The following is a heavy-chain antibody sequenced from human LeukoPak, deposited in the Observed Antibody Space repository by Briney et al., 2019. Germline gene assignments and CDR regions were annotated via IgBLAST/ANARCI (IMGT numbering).Heavy chain of an antibody. CDR2: MWYDGSNK. D-gene: IGHD6-19*01. J-gene: IGHJ4*02. CDR1: GFTFSNYG. V-gene: IGHV3-33*06. Sequence: GRSLRLSCAASGFTFSNYGMHWVRQAPGKGLEWVAVMWYDGSNKGYADSLKGRFTISRDNSKNTLYLQMHSLRGEDTAIYYCAKDLSSASYPYYFDYWGQGTLVTVSS. CDR3: AKDLSSASYPYYFDY.